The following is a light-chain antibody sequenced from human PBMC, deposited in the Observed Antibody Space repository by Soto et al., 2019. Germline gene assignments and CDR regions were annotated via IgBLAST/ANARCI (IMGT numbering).Light chain of an antibody. CDR2: TAS. CDR1: QGISSY. J-gene: IGKJ1*01. CDR3: QQYYSYPHT. V-gene: IGKV1-8*01. Sequence: AVRMTQSPSSFSASTGDRVTITCRASQGISSYLAWYQQKPGKAPKLLIYTASTLQSGVPSRFSGSGSETDFTLTISRLQSVDFATYYCQQYYSYPHTFGQGTKVEIK.